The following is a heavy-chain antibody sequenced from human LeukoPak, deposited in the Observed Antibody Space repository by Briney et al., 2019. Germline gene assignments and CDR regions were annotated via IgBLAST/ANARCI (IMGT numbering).Heavy chain of an antibody. Sequence: GGSLRLSCAASGFTFSSYAMHWVRQAPGKGLEWVAVISYDGSNKYYADSVKGRFTISRDNSKNTLYLQMNSLRAEDTAVYYCARGRGAARAYFDYWGQGTLVTVSS. J-gene: IGHJ4*02. CDR2: ISYDGSNK. D-gene: IGHD6-6*01. CDR3: ARGRGAARAYFDY. V-gene: IGHV3-30*04. CDR1: GFTFSSYA.